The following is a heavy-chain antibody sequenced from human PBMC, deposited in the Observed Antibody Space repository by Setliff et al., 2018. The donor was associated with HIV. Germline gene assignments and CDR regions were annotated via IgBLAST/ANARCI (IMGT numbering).Heavy chain of an antibody. J-gene: IGHJ4*02. Sequence: TLSLTCAVSGYSISSGYYWGWIRQPPGKGLEWIGRIYTSGSTNYNPSLKSRVTISVDTSKNQFSLKLSSVTAADTAVYYCARGGSGSPFDYWGQGTLVTVSS. V-gene: IGHV4-38-2*01. D-gene: IGHD1-26*01. CDR1: GYSISSGYY. CDR3: ARGGSGSPFDY. CDR2: IYTSGST.